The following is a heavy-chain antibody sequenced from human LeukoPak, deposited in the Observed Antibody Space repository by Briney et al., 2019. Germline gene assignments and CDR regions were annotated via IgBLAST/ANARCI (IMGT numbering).Heavy chain of an antibody. CDR3: ARERFEDSGYDPPHYYYYMDV. D-gene: IGHD5-12*01. CDR2: IYYSGST. Sequence: TSETLSLTCTVSGGSISSYYWSWIRQPPGKGLEWIGYIYYSGSTNYNPSLKSRVTISVDTSKNQFSLKLSSVTAADTAVYYCARERFEDSGYDPPHYYYYMDVWGKGTTVTISS. CDR1: GGSISSYY. J-gene: IGHJ6*03. V-gene: IGHV4-59*01.